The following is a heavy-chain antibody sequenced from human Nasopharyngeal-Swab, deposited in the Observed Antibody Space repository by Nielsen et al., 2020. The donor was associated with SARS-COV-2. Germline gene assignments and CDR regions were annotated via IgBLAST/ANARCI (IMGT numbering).Heavy chain of an antibody. D-gene: IGHD5-18*01. CDR1: GFTFSTYP. Sequence: GESLKISCAASGFTFSTYPMHWVRQAAGKGLEWVAVISYDGSSKYYADSVKGRFTISRDNSKNTLYLQMNRLRPEDTAVYYCAREGGDSYGSGGAFDIWGQGTMVTVSS. V-gene: IGHV3-30-3*01. CDR2: ISYDGSSK. CDR3: AREGGDSYGSGGAFDI. J-gene: IGHJ3*02.